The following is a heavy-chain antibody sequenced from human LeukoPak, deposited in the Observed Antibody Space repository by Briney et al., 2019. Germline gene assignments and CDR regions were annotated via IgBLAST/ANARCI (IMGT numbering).Heavy chain of an antibody. Sequence: GGSLRLSCAASGFTFGHYGTAWARQAPGKGLEWVAHINQDGSEEHYMDSVKARFTISRDNAKNSLSLQMNSLRAEDTAVYYCVRDGGVSGYDLLDYWGQGTLVTVSS. D-gene: IGHD5-12*01. CDR3: VRDGGVSGYDLLDY. CDR2: INQDGSEE. CDR1: GFTFGHYG. J-gene: IGHJ4*02. V-gene: IGHV3-7*01.